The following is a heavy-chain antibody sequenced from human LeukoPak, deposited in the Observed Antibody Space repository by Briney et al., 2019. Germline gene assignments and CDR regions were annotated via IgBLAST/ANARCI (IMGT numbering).Heavy chain of an antibody. Sequence: PSETLSLTCTVSGGSISSYYWSWIRQPPGKGLEWIGYIYYSGSTYYNPSLKSRVTISVDPSKNQFPLKLSSVTAADTAMYYCARYNEVAARSFDYWGQGTLVAVSS. CDR1: GGSISSYY. J-gene: IGHJ4*02. CDR3: ARYNEVAARSFDY. CDR2: IYYSGST. D-gene: IGHD6-6*01. V-gene: IGHV4-59*12.